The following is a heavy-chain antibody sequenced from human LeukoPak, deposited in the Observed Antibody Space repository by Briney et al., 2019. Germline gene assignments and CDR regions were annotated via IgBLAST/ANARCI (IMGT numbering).Heavy chain of an antibody. V-gene: IGHV3-48*03. Sequence: GGSLRLSCAASGFTFSSYAMNWVRQAPGKGLEWVPYISSSGGNIDYADSVKGRFTISRDNAKNSLYLQMNSLRAEDTAVYYCARMVAAFDIWGQGTKVTVSS. D-gene: IGHD2-15*01. J-gene: IGHJ3*02. CDR3: ARMVAAFDI. CDR1: GFTFSSYA. CDR2: ISSSGGNI.